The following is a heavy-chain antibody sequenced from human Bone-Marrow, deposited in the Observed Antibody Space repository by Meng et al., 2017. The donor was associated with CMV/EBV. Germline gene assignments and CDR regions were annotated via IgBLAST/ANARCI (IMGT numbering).Heavy chain of an antibody. V-gene: IGHV4-31*03. CDR1: GGSISSGDYY. Sequence: SETLSLTCTVSGGSISSGDYYWSWIRQPPGKGLEWIGYIYYSGSTYYNPSLKSRVTISVDTSKNQFSLKLSSVTAADTAVYYCARVVGWNKFDYWGQGTLVTVSS. CDR2: IYYSGST. J-gene: IGHJ4*02. D-gene: IGHD1/OR15-1a*01. CDR3: ARVVGWNKFDY.